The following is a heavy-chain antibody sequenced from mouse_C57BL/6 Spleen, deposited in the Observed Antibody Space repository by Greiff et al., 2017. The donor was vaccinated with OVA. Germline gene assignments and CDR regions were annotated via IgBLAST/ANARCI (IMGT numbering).Heavy chain of an antibody. V-gene: IGHV1-22*01. Sequence: VQLKQSGPELVKPGASVKMSCKASGYTFTDYNMHWVKQSHGKSLEWIGYINPNNGGTSYNQKFKGKATLTVNKSSSTAYMELRSLTSEDSAVYYCAREDGYSSWYFDVWGTGTTVTVSS. CDR2: INPNNGGT. J-gene: IGHJ1*03. CDR3: AREDGYSSWYFDV. CDR1: GYTFTDYN. D-gene: IGHD2-3*01.